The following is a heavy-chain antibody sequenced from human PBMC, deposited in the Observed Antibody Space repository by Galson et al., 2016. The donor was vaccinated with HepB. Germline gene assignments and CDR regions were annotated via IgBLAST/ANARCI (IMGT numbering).Heavy chain of an antibody. CDR2: INPSGDST. J-gene: IGHJ4*02. CDR1: GYTFTSYY. Sequence: SVKVSCKASGYTFTSYYMHWVRQAPGQGLEWMGIINPSGDSTSYAQNFQGRVTMTRDTSTSTVYMELSSLRSEDPAMYYCAREGATSIGGFGYWGQGTLVTVSS. CDR3: AREGATSIGGFGY. V-gene: IGHV1-46*01. D-gene: IGHD1-26*01.